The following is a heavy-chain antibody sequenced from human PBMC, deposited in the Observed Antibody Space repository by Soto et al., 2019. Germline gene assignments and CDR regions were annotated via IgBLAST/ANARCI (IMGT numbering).Heavy chain of an antibody. CDR2: IIPIFGTA. V-gene: IGHV1-69*13. CDR3: ARTNYDFWSGYYFNWFDP. D-gene: IGHD3-3*01. Sequence: SVKVSCKASGGTFSSYAISWVRQAPGQGLEWMGGIIPIFGTANYAQKFQGRVTITADESTSTAYMELSSLRSEDTAVYYCARTNYDFWSGYYFNWFDPWGQGTLVTVSS. CDR1: GGTFSSYA. J-gene: IGHJ5*02.